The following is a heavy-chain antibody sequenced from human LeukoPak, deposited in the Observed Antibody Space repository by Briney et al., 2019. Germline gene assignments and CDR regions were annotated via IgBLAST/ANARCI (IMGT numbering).Heavy chain of an antibody. D-gene: IGHD6-25*01. V-gene: IGHV5-51*01. CDR1: GYSFNSYW. Sequence: GESLKISCQGSGYSFNSYWIGWVRQMPGTGLEWMGIIYPGDSDTIYNPSFQGQVTISADKSITTAYVQWSSLKASDTAIYYCARSLRGSGWYIDYWGQGTLVTVSS. CDR3: ARSLRGSGWYIDY. CDR2: IYPGDSDT. J-gene: IGHJ4*02.